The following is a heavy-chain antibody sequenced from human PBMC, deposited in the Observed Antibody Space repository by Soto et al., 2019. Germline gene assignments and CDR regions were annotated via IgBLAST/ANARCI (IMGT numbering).Heavy chain of an antibody. Sequence: SETLSLTFTVSGGSISSYYWSWIRQPPGKGLEWIGYIYYSGSTNYNPSLKSRVTISVDTSKNQFSLKLSSVTAADTAVYYCARTYSSGLDDAFDIWGQGTMVTVSS. CDR1: GGSISSYY. J-gene: IGHJ3*02. CDR3: ARTYSSGLDDAFDI. V-gene: IGHV4-59*01. CDR2: IYYSGST. D-gene: IGHD3-22*01.